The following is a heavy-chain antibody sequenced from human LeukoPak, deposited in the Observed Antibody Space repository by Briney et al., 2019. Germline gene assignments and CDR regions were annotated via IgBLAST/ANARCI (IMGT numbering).Heavy chain of an antibody. J-gene: IGHJ6*02. Sequence: ASVKASCKVSGYTLTELSMHWVRQAPGKGLEWMGGFDPEDGEAIYAQKFQGRVTMTEDTSTDTAYMDLSSLRSEDTAVYYCATVSVRYSYGYRYYYGMDVWGQGTTVTVSS. V-gene: IGHV1-24*01. CDR2: FDPEDGEA. D-gene: IGHD5-18*01. CDR1: GYTLTELS. CDR3: ATVSVRYSYGYRYYYGMDV.